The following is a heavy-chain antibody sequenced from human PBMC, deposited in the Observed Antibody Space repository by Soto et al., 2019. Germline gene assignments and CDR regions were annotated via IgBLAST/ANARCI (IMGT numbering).Heavy chain of an antibody. CDR1: GGTFSSYA. D-gene: IGHD6-13*01. V-gene: IGHV1-69*13. Sequence: ASVKVSCKASGGTFSSYAISWVRQAPGQGLEWMGGIIPIFGTANYAQKFQGRVTITADESTSTAYMELSSLRSEDTAVYYCAREGYSSSWTGNLTYYYYYGMDVWGQGTTVTVSS. CDR3: AREGYSSSWTGNLTYYYYYGMDV. CDR2: IIPIFGTA. J-gene: IGHJ6*02.